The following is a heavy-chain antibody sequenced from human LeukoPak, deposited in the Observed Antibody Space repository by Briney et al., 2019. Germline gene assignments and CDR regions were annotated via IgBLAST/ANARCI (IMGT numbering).Heavy chain of an antibody. D-gene: IGHD6-13*01. J-gene: IGHJ5*02. Sequence: ASVKVSCKVSGYTLTELSMHWVRQAPGKGLEWMGGFDPEDGETIYAQKFQGRVTMTEDTSTDTAYMGLSSLRSEDTAVYYCATVSLIAAAGTWWFDPWGQGTLVTVSS. CDR1: GYTLTELS. CDR2: FDPEDGET. V-gene: IGHV1-24*01. CDR3: ATVSLIAAAGTWWFDP.